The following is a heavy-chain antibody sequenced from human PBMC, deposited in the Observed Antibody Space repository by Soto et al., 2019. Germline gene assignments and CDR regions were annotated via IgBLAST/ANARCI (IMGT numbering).Heavy chain of an antibody. CDR2: INHSGST. CDR3: ARSGVVDYYDFWSGYYPPGY. V-gene: IGHV4-34*01. D-gene: IGHD3-3*01. Sequence: QVQLQQWGAGLLKPSETLSLTCAVYGGSFSGSYWSWIRRPPGKGLGWIGEINHSGSTNYNPSLKSRVTISVDTSKNQFSLKLSSVTAADTAVYYCARSGVVDYYDFWSGYYPPGYWGQGTLVTVSS. CDR1: GGSFSGSY. J-gene: IGHJ4*02.